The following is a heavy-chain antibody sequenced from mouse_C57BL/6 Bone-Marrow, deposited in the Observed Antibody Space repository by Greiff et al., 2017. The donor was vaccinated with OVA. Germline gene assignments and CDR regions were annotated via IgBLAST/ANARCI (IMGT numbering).Heavy chain of an antibody. V-gene: IGHV8-12*01. Sequence: QVTLKVSGPGILQSSQTLSLTCSFSGFSLRTSGMGVSWIRQPSGMGLEWLAHTYWDDDKRYNPSLKSRLTISKDTSRNQVFLKITSVDTAVTSTYYCARNYDYDEHYYAMDYWGQGTSVTVSS. D-gene: IGHD2-4*01. J-gene: IGHJ4*01. CDR2: TYWDDDK. CDR1: GFSLRTSGMG. CDR3: ARNYDYDEHYYAMDY.